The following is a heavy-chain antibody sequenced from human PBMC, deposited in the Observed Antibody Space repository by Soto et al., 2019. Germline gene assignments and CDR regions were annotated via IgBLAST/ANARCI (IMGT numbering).Heavy chain of an antibody. CDR3: ARALRFDYYDSSGPLVWFDP. D-gene: IGHD3-22*01. Sequence: QVQLVESGGGLVKPGGSLRLSCAASGFTFSDYYMSWIRQAPGKGLEWVSYISSSGSTIYYADSVKGRFTISRDNAKNSLYLQMNSLRAEDTAVYYRARALRFDYYDSSGPLVWFDPWGQGTLVTVSS. V-gene: IGHV3-11*01. J-gene: IGHJ5*02. CDR2: ISSSGSTI. CDR1: GFTFSDYY.